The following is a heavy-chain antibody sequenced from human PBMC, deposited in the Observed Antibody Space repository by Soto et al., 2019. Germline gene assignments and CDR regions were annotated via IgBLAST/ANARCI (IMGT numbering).Heavy chain of an antibody. CDR2: ISYDGSNK. D-gene: IGHD6-13*01. V-gene: IGHV3-30-3*01. CDR1: GFTFSSYA. J-gene: IGHJ3*02. CDR3: ARDGSSSLYCDAFDM. Sequence: QVQLVESGGGVVQPGRSLRLSCAASGFTFSSYAMHWVRQAPGKGLEWVAVISYDGSNKYYADSVKGRFTISRDNSKNTLYLQMNSLSAEDTAVYYCARDGSSSLYCDAFDMWGQGTMVTVSS.